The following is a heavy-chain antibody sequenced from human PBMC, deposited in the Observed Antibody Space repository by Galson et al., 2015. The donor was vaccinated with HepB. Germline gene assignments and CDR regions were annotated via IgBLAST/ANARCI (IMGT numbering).Heavy chain of an antibody. CDR2: ISYDGSNK. CDR3: AKVYVRYSSGYLFDY. D-gene: IGHD3-22*01. J-gene: IGHJ4*02. Sequence: SLRLSCAASGLTFSSYGMHWVRQAPGKGLEWVAVISYDGSNKYYADSVKGRFTISRDNSKNTLYLQMNSLRAEDTAVYYCAKVYVRYSSGYLFDYWGQGTLVTVSS. CDR1: GLTFSSYG. V-gene: IGHV3-30*18.